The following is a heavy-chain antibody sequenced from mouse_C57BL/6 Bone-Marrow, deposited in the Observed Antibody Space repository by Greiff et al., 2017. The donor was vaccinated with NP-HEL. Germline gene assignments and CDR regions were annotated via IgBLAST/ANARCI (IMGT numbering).Heavy chain of an antibody. CDR3: ANYDGDYLYWYFDV. CDR2: IDPSDSYT. CDR1: GYTFTSYW. V-gene: IGHV1-59*01. J-gene: IGHJ1*03. D-gene: IGHD2-3*01. Sequence: QVQLQQPGAELVRPGTSVKLSCKASGYTFTSYWMHWVKQRPGQGLEWIGVIDPSDSYTNYNQKFKGKATLTVDTSSSTAYMQLSSLTSEDSAVYYCANYDGDYLYWYFDVWGTGTTVTVSS.